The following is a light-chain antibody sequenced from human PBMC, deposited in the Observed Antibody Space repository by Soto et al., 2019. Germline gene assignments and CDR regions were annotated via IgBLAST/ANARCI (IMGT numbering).Light chain of an antibody. CDR2: GAS. CDR1: QSVRSN. V-gene: IGKV3-15*01. J-gene: IGKJ1*01. CDR3: PRYYNWSLT. Sequence: EIVMTQSPATLSVSPGKRATLSCRASQSVRSNLAWYQKKPGQAPRLLIYGASNRATGIPARFSGSGSGTEFTLTICSLQSEDFAVYYCPRYYNWSLTFRQGXKV.